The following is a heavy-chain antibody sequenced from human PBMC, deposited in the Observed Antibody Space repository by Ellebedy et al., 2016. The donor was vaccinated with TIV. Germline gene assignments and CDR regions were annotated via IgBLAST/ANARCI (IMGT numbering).Heavy chain of an antibody. CDR1: GYSFTNYY. J-gene: IGHJ3*01. CDR2: INPHNGGT. V-gene: IGHV1-2*02. CDR3: ARVSYGSGIEDAFDL. D-gene: IGHD3-10*01. Sequence: AASVKVSCKASGYSFTNYYVHWVRHAPRQGLEWMGWINPHNGGTDYAQHFQGRVTMTRDTSINTIHLELSRLRSDDTAIYYCARVSYGSGIEDAFDLWGQGTMVTVSS.